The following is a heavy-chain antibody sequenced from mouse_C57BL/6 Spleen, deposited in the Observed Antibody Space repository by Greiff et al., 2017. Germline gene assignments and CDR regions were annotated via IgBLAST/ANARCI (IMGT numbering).Heavy chain of an antibody. Sequence: EVQLVESGGGLVKPGGSLKLSCAASGFTFSSYAMSWVRQTPEKRLEWVATISDGGSYTYYPDNVKGRFTISRDNAKNILYLQMSHLKSEDTAMYYCARGTGSYYYAMDYGGQGTSVTVSS. CDR3: ARGTGSYYYAMDY. V-gene: IGHV5-4*01. D-gene: IGHD4-1*01. J-gene: IGHJ4*01. CDR1: GFTFSSYA. CDR2: ISDGGSYT.